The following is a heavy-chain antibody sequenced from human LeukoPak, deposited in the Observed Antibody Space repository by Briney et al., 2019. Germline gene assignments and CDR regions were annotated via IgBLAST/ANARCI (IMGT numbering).Heavy chain of an antibody. J-gene: IGHJ6*03. CDR3: ARVLSSWPYYYYYMDV. CDR2: IYYSGST. V-gene: IGHV4-59*01. D-gene: IGHD6-13*01. Sequence: PPETLSLTCTVSGGSISSYYWSWIRQPPGKGLEWIGYIYYSGSTNYNPSLKSRVTISVDTSKNQFSLKLSSVTAADTAVYYCARVLSSWPYYYYYMDVWGKGTTVTVSS. CDR1: GGSISSYY.